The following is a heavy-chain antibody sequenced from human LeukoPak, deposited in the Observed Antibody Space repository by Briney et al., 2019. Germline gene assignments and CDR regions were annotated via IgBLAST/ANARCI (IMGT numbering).Heavy chain of an antibody. V-gene: IGHV3-23*01. CDR1: GFTFSTYA. D-gene: IGHD3-16*01. CDR3: AREGEERLKSFDY. J-gene: IGHJ4*02. Sequence: LAGGSLRLSCAASGFTFSTYAMSWVRQAPGKGLEWVSAINNSGGRTYYADSVKGRFTISRDNSKNTQYLQMNSLRAEDTAIYYCAREGEERLKSFDYWGQGTLVTVSS. CDR2: INNSGGRT.